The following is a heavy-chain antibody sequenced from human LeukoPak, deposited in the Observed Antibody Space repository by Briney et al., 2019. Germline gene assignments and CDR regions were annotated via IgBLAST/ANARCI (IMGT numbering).Heavy chain of an antibody. V-gene: IGHV3-30*18. Sequence: GRSLRLSCAASGFTFSNYGMHWVRQAPGKGLEWVAVISHDGSNKYYADSVKGRFTISRDNSKNTLYLQMNSLRAEDTAVYYCAEENYYDSSAYPDNWGQGTLVTVSS. CDR1: GFTFSNYG. D-gene: IGHD3-22*01. CDR2: ISHDGSNK. CDR3: AEENYYDSSAYPDN. J-gene: IGHJ4*02.